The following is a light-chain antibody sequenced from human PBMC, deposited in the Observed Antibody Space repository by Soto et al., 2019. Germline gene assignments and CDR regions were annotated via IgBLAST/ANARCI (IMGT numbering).Light chain of an antibody. CDR1: QSVLYSFSNKNN. V-gene: IGKV4-1*01. Sequence: DIVMTQSPESLAVSLGERATINCRSSQSVLYSFSNKNNLAWYQQKPGQPPKLLIYWASARESGVPDRFSGSGTGTDFTLTISSLQAEDVAVYYCQQYYTTPWTFGKGTKEEIK. CDR3: QQYYTTPWT. J-gene: IGKJ1*01. CDR2: WAS.